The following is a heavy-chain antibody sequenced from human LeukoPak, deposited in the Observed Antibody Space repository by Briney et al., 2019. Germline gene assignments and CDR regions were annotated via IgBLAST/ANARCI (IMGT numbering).Heavy chain of an antibody. CDR1: RGTFSSYA. CDR2: IIPIFSTA. D-gene: IGHD3-22*01. V-gene: IGHV1-69*05. J-gene: IGHJ4*02. Sequence: ASVKVSCKASRGTFSSYAISGVRQPPGQGLEWMGGIIPIFSTANYAQKFQGRVTITTDESTSTAYMELSSLRSEDTAVYYCARRSSGYLGVDYWGQGTLVTVSS. CDR3: ARRSSGYLGVDY.